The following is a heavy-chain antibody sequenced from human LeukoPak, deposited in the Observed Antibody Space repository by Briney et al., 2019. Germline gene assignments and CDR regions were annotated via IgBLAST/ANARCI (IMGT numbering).Heavy chain of an antibody. CDR2: MNPNSGNT. CDR1: GHTFTSYD. D-gene: IGHD6-13*01. V-gene: IGHV1-8*01. CDR3: ARGAKYSSSWYSFGSYYYYYGMDV. Sequence: ASVKVSCKASGHTFTSYDINWVRQATGQGLEWMGWMNPNSGNTGYAQKFQGRVTMTRNTSISTAYMELSSLRSEDTAVYYCARGAKYSSSWYSFGSYYYYYGMDVWGQGTTVTVSS. J-gene: IGHJ6*02.